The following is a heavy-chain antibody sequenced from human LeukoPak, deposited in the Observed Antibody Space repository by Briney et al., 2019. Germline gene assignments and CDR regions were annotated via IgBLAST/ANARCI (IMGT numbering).Heavy chain of an antibody. CDR2: FDPEDGET. CDR1: GYTLTELS. Sequence: ASVKVSCKVSGYTLTELSMHWVRQAPGKGLEWMGGFDPEDGETIYAQKFQGRVTITADESTSTAYMELSSLRSEDTAVYYCARIWDRGIWGQGTLVTVSS. V-gene: IGHV1-24*01. D-gene: IGHD3-10*01. J-gene: IGHJ4*02. CDR3: ARIWDRGI.